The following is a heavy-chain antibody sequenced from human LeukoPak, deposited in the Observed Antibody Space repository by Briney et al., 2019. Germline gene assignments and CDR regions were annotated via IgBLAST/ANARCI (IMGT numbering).Heavy chain of an antibody. CDR3: AKDQLNIVVVPAAIPYYYGMDV. V-gene: IGHV3-30*18. D-gene: IGHD2-2*01. J-gene: IGHJ6*02. CDR1: GFTFSSYG. CDR2: ISYDGGNK. Sequence: PGRSLRLSCAASGFTFSSYGMHWVRQAPGKGLEWVAVISYDGGNKYYADSVKGRFTISRDNSKNTLYLQMNSLRAEDTAVYYCAKDQLNIVVVPAAIPYYYGMDVWGQGTTVTVSS.